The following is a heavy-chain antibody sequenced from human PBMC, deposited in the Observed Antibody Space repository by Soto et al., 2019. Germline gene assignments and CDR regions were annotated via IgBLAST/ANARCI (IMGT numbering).Heavy chain of an antibody. Sequence: QVQLVESGGGVVRPGRSLRLSCAASGFTFSSYAMHWVRQAPGKGLEWVAVIWYDGSDKFYADSVQGRFTISRDNSENTLYLQMNSLRAEDTAVYYCAGGKYAYGLYYFDYWGQGTLVTVSS. CDR3: AGGKYAYGLYYFDY. CDR2: IWYDGSDK. CDR1: GFTFSSYA. D-gene: IGHD2-15*01. V-gene: IGHV3-33*01. J-gene: IGHJ4*02.